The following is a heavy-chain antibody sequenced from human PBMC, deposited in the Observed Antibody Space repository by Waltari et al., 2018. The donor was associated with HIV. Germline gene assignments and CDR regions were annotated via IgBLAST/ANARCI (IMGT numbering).Heavy chain of an antibody. CDR3: ARDRQPFDI. Sequence: EVQVVESVGGVVQPRGSLSLSCAASGFTFSHYWMHWVRQSPGKGLVWVSRINGDGSSTAYADSVKGRFTISRDNAKNTLYLQMNSLRVEDTAVYYCARDRQPFDIWGQGTMVTVSS. CDR2: INGDGSST. CDR1: GFTFSHYW. J-gene: IGHJ3*02. D-gene: IGHD6-13*01. V-gene: IGHV3-74*01.